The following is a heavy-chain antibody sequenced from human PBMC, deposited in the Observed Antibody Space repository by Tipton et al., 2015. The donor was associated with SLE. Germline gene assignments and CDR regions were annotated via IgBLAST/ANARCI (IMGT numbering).Heavy chain of an antibody. D-gene: IGHD3-16*01. CDR2: IWYDVSNK. CDR3: AGGTGAYFDH. CDR1: GFTFSTSA. Sequence: SGFTFSTSAMHWFCQAPGKGLEWVAVIWYDVSNKFYADSVKGRFTISRDNSKNTLYLQMNRLRVEDTAVYYCAGGTGAYFDHWGQGTLVTVSS. J-gene: IGHJ4*02. V-gene: IGHV3-33*01.